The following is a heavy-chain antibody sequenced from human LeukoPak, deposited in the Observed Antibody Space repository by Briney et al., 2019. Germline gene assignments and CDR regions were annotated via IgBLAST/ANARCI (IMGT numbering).Heavy chain of an antibody. CDR3: ARPDGAYFDY. J-gene: IGHJ4*02. V-gene: IGHV4-4*07. CDR1: GGSISSYY. D-gene: IGHD3-16*01. CDR2: IYTSGST. Sequence: PSETLSLTCTVSGGSISSYYWSWIRQPAGKGLEWIGRIYTSGSTSYNPSLKTRVTMSVDTSKNQFSLNLNSVTAADTAVYYCARPDGAYFDYWGQGTLVTVSS.